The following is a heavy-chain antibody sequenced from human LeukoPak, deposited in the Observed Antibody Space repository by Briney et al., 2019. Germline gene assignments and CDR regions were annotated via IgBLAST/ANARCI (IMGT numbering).Heavy chain of an antibody. CDR2: IYYSGST. Sequence: SETLSLTCTVSGGSISSYYWSWIRQPPGKGLEWIGYIYYSGSTNYNPSLKSRVTISVDMSKNQFSLKLSSVTAADTAVYYCARRYCSGGSCYSGGNWFDPWGQGTVVTVSS. CDR3: ARRYCSGGSCYSGGNWFDP. V-gene: IGHV4-59*08. J-gene: IGHJ5*02. D-gene: IGHD2-15*01. CDR1: GGSISSYY.